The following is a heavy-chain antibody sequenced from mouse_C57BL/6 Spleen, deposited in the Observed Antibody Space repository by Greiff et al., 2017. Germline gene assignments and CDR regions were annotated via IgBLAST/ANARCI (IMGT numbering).Heavy chain of an antibody. CDR1: GFTFSSYA. CDR3: ARESGYYPYYFDY. Sequence: VQLVESGGGLVKPGGSLKLSCAASGFTFSSYAMSWVRQTPEKRLEWVATISDGGSYTYYPDNVKGRFTISRDNAKDNLYLQMSHLKSEDTAMYYCARESGYYPYYFDYWGQGTTLTVSS. D-gene: IGHD2-3*01. CDR2: ISDGGSYT. V-gene: IGHV5-4*01. J-gene: IGHJ2*01.